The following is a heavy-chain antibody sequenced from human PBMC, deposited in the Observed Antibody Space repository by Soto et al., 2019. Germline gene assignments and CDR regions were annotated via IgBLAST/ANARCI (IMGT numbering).Heavy chain of an antibody. CDR2: IYYSGST. V-gene: IGHV4-31*03. J-gene: IGHJ4*02. CDR3: ARADPIVVVVAATPGPLDY. CDR1: GGSISSGGYY. D-gene: IGHD2-15*01. Sequence: PSETLSLTCTVSGGSISSGGYYWSWIRQHPGKGLEWIGYIYYSGSTYYNPSLKSRVTISVDTSKNHFSLKLSSVTAADTAVYYCARADPIVVVVAATPGPLDYWGQGTLVTVSS.